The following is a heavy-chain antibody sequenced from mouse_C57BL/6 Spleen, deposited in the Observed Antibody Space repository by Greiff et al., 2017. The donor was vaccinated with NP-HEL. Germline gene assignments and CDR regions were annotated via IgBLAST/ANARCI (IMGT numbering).Heavy chain of an antibody. J-gene: IGHJ3*01. D-gene: IGHD1-1*01. CDR2: ISYDGSN. Sequence: EVQVVESGPGLVKPSQSLSLTCSVTGYSITSGYYWNWIRQFPGNKLEWMGYISYDGSNNYNPSLKNRISITRDTSKNQFFLKLNSVTTEDTATYYCAREGFYGSRLWFAYWGQGTLVTVSA. V-gene: IGHV3-6*01. CDR1: GYSITSGYY. CDR3: AREGFYGSRLWFAY.